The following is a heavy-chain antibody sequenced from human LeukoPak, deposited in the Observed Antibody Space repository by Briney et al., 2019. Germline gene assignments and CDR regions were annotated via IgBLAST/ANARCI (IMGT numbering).Heavy chain of an antibody. J-gene: IGHJ4*02. CDR3: ATLRFWSGYSAYNWNYVFDY. Sequence: GASVKVSCKVSGYTLTELSMHWVRQAPGKGLEWMGGFDPEDGETIYAQKFQGRVTMTEDTSTDTAYMELSSLRSEDTAVYYSATLRFWSGYSAYNWNYVFDYWGQGTLVTVSS. CDR2: FDPEDGET. V-gene: IGHV1-24*01. CDR1: GYTLTELS. D-gene: IGHD1-7*01.